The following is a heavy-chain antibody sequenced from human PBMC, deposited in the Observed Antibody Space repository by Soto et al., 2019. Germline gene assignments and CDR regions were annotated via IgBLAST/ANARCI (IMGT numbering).Heavy chain of an antibody. J-gene: IGHJ4*02. D-gene: IGHD3-10*01. CDR3: AHVMVRGVPPFDY. CDR2: IYWDGGE. Sequence: QITLKESGPTLVKPTQTLTLTCTFSGFSLSSNGMGVGWIRQPPGEALEWLALIYWDGGERYSPSLKNRLTLTKDTSKNQVVLTMTNMDPGDTGKDYCAHVMVRGVPPFDYWGQGTLVTVSS. CDR1: GFSLSSNGMG. V-gene: IGHV2-5*02.